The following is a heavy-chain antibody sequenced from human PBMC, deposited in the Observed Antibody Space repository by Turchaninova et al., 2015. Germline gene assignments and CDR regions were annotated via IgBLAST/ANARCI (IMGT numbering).Heavy chain of an antibody. CDR1: GGSIRTSSYY. J-gene: IGHJ4*02. Sequence: QLQLQESGPGLVKPSETLSTPCTVSGGSIRTSSYYWGWILQPPGKGLEWIGSIYYSGSTYDNPSLKSRVTISVDTSKNQFSLKLSSVTAADTAVYYCARQYYGSGWKEHLDYWGQGTLVTVSS. V-gene: IGHV4-39*01. CDR2: IYYSGST. CDR3: ARQYYGSGWKEHLDY. D-gene: IGHD3-10*01.